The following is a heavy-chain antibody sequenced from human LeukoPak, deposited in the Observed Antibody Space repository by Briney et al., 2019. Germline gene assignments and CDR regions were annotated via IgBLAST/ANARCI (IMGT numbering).Heavy chain of an antibody. D-gene: IGHD1-7*01. V-gene: IGHV3-73*01. CDR3: TRYSNWNYGYWYFDL. CDR1: GFTFSGSA. J-gene: IGHJ2*01. Sequence: GGSLRLSCAASGFTFSGSAMHWVRQASGKGLEWVGRIRSKANSYATAYAASVKGRFTISRDDSKNTAYLQMNSLKTEDTAVYYCTRYSNWNYGYWYFDLWGRGTLVTVSS. CDR2: IRSKANSYAT.